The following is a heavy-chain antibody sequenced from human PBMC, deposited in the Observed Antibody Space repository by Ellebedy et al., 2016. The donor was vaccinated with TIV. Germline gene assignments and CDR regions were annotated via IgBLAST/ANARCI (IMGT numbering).Heavy chain of an antibody. V-gene: IGHV3-23*01. Sequence: GESLKISCAASGFIFRNYVMAWVRQDPGKGLQWVSAMAEYDGRTFYADSVLGRFTISRDNSGNTLFLQMNSLRAEDTAIYYCTKRAENWGFFDYWGQGARVTVSS. CDR3: TKRAENWGFFDY. CDR1: GFIFRNYV. CDR2: MAEYDGRT. D-gene: IGHD3-16*01. J-gene: IGHJ4*02.